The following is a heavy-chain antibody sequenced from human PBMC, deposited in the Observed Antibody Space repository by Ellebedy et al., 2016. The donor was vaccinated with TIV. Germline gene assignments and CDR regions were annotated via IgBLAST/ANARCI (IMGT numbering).Heavy chain of an antibody. CDR2: ITSINT. V-gene: IGHV3-23*01. Sequence: GESLNISCAASGFTFSSYGMSCVRQAPGKGLEWVSTITSINTHYADSVKGRFIISRDNSKNTLYLQMNSLRAEDTAVYYCAKSPSRKPGLVDSWGQGTLVTVSS. D-gene: IGHD1-14*01. CDR1: GFTFSSYG. CDR3: AKSPSRKPGLVDS. J-gene: IGHJ4*02.